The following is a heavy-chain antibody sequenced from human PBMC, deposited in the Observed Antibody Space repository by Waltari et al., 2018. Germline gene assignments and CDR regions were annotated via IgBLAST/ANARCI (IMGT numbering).Heavy chain of an antibody. CDR1: GFTVSSNY. CDR2: FHGGGDT. J-gene: IGHJ4*02. D-gene: IGHD3-22*01. V-gene: IGHV3-66*02. Sequence: EVQLLESGGGLVQPGGSLRLSCAASGFTVSSNYMSWVRQAPGKGLEWVAVFHGGGDTGYADSVKGRFTISRDNSNNMLYLQMNSLRPEDTAVYYCAKGFDRASFDYWGQGALVTVSS. CDR3: AKGFDRASFDY.